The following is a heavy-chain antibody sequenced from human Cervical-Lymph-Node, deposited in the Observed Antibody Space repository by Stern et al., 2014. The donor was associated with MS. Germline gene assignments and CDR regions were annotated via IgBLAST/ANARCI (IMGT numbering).Heavy chain of an antibody. V-gene: IGHV1-69*01. Sequence: QVQLVQSGAEVTKPGSSAKASCKASGGTFSQFPSSWVRQAPGQVLEWMGGIFPVFGTPTYAQEFRGRVTITADVSTSTVYMELSSLRSDDTAVYYCALSSETSDRWYSLGYDLWGQGTLVTVSS. CDR3: ALSSETSDRWYSLGYDL. CDR1: GGTFSQFP. J-gene: IGHJ5*02. CDR2: IFPVFGTP. D-gene: IGHD6-13*01.